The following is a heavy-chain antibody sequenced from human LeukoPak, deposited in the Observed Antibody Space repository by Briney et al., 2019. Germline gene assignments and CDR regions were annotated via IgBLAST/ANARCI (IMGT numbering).Heavy chain of an antibody. CDR2: ISAYNGNT. D-gene: IGHD3-22*01. CDR1: GYTFTSYG. CDR3: ARPEHSSGYYFWFDP. Sequence: GASVKVSCKASGYTFTSYGIGWVRQAPGQGLEWMGWISAYNGNTNYAQKLQGRVTMTTDTSTSTAYMELRSLRSDDTAAYYCARPEHSSGYYFWFDPWGQGTLVTVSS. V-gene: IGHV1-18*01. J-gene: IGHJ5*02.